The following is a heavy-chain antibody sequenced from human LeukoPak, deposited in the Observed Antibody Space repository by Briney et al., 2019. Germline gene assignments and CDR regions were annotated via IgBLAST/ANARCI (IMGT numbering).Heavy chain of an antibody. CDR3: ARTIGSGTYSRDY. J-gene: IGHJ4*02. V-gene: IGHV3-48*02. Sequence: GGSLRLTCAASGFTFSNYGMNWVRQAPGKGLEWVSYISSSSSTIYYAASVKGRFTISRDNAKNSLYLEMNSLRDEDTAVYYCARTIGSGTYSRDYWGQGTLVTVSS. D-gene: IGHD3-10*01. CDR2: ISSSSSTI. CDR1: GFTFSNYG.